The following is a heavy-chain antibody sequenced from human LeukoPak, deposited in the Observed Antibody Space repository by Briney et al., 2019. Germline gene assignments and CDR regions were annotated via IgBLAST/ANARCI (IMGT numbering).Heavy chain of an antibody. V-gene: IGHV3-48*01. CDR2: ISSFSGTI. CDR3: ARDTVLRFLEWLPRYYYYYYMDV. Sequence: GGSLRLSCVASGITFSSYSMNWVRQAPGKGLEWVSYISSFSGTINYADSVKGRFTISRDNAKNSLYLQMNSLRAEDTAVYYCARDTVLRFLEWLPRYYYYYYMDVWGKGTTVTVSS. J-gene: IGHJ6*03. D-gene: IGHD3-3*01. CDR1: GITFSSYS.